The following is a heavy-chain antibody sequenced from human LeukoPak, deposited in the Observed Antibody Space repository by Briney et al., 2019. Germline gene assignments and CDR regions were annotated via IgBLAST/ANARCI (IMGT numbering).Heavy chain of an antibody. V-gene: IGHV4-61*02. Sequence: SETLSLTCTVSGGSISSGSYYWSWIRQPAGKGLEWIGRIYTSGSTNYNPSLKSRVTISVDTSKNQFSLKLSSVTAADTAVYYCARFDCSGGSCYFDYWGQGTLVPVSS. D-gene: IGHD2-15*01. CDR3: ARFDCSGGSCYFDY. CDR1: GGSISSGSYY. J-gene: IGHJ4*02. CDR2: IYTSGST.